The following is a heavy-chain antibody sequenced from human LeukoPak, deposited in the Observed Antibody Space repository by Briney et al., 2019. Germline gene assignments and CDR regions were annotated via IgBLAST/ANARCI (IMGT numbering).Heavy chain of an antibody. D-gene: IGHD6-13*01. CDR3: ARGGIAAAGAFDY. V-gene: IGHV6-1*01. Sequence: SQTLTLTFAISGDSVSINSAAWNWVRQSPSRGLEWLGRTYYRSKWYNDYAVSVKSRITINPDTSKNQFSLQLNSVTPEDTAVYYCARGGIAAAGAFDYWGQGTLVTVSS. CDR1: GDSVSINSAA. J-gene: IGHJ4*02. CDR2: TYYRSKWYN.